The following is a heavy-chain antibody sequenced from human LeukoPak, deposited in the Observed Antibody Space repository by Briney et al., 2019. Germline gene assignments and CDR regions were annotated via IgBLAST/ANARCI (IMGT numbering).Heavy chain of an antibody. V-gene: IGHV3-74*01. CDR2: INIDERIT. J-gene: IGHJ4*02. CDR1: GFTFSSYW. D-gene: IGHD3-10*01. Sequence: GGSLRLSCAASGFTFSSYWMNWVRHAPGKGLVWVSYINIDERITGYADSVKGRFTISRDNGKNTLYLQMNSLRVEDTAIYYCFREGGDWGQGTLVTVSS. CDR3: FREGGD.